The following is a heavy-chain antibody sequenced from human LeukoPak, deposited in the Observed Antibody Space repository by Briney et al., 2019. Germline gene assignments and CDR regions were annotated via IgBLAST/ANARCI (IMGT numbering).Heavy chain of an antibody. CDR1: GGSISSSTYY. Sequence: PSETLSLTCTVSGGSISSSTYYWGWIRQPPGKGLELIGSKYYSGNSYYNPSLKSRVSISVDTSKNQFSLKLSSVTAADTAVYYCARLYYYYGFDVWGQGTTVTVSS. CDR2: KYYSGNS. J-gene: IGHJ6*02. V-gene: IGHV4-39*01. CDR3: ARLYYYYGFDV.